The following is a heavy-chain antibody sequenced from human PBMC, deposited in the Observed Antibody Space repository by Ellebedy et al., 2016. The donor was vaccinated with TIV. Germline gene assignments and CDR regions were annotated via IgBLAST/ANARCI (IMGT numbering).Heavy chain of an antibody. CDR2: ISAYNGNT. CDR1: GYTFTSYG. V-gene: IGHV1-18*01. D-gene: IGHD3-10*01. Sequence: AASVKVSCKASGYTFTSYGISWVRQAPGKGLEWMGWISAYNGNTNYAQKLQGRVTMTTDTSTSTAYMEMRSLRSDDTAVYYCARDLLADYYYGSGSYPDYWGQGTLVTVSS. J-gene: IGHJ4*02. CDR3: ARDLLADYYYGSGSYPDY.